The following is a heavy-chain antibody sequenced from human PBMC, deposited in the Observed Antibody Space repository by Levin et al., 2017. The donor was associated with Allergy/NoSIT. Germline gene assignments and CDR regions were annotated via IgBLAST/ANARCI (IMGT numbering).Heavy chain of an antibody. V-gene: IGHV3-72*01. CDR3: ARVDTAMGVSDY. CDR1: GFTFSDHY. CDR2: TRNKANSYTT. J-gene: IGHJ4*02. D-gene: IGHD5-18*01. Sequence: GGSLRLSCAASGFTFSDHYMDWVRQAPGKGLEWVGRTRNKANSYTTEYAASVKGRFTISRDDSKNSLYLQMNSLKTEDTAVYYCARVDTAMGVSDYWGQGTLVTVSS.